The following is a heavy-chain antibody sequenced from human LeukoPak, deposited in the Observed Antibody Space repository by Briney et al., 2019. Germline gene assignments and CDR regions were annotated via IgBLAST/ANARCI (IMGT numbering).Heavy chain of an antibody. J-gene: IGHJ6*02. D-gene: IGHD6-13*01. Sequence: ASVKVSCKASGYTFTSYGISWVRQAPGQGLEWMGWISAYNGNTNYAQKLQGRVTMTTDTSTSTAYMELRSLRSDDTAVYYCATIAAAGNDYYYGMDVWGQGTTVTVSS. CDR2: ISAYNGNT. CDR1: GYTFTSYG. CDR3: ATIAAAGNDYYYGMDV. V-gene: IGHV1-18*01.